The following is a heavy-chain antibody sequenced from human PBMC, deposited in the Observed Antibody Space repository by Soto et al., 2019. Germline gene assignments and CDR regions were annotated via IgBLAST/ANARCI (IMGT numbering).Heavy chain of an antibody. Sequence: PSETLSLTCAVSGDSISSANWWTWVRQPPGKGLEWIGEIYHSGSTNYNPSLKSRVTISVDKSKNQFSLKLSSVTAADTAIYYCASRVGARGKNFYFDFWGQGTLVTVS. CDR1: GDSISSANW. V-gene: IGHV4-4*02. CDR2: IYHSGST. D-gene: IGHD1-26*01. J-gene: IGHJ4*02. CDR3: ASRVGARGKNFYFDF.